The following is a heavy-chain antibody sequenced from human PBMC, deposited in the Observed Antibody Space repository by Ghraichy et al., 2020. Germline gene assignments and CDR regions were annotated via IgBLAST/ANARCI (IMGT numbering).Heavy chain of an antibody. Sequence: SGPTLVKPTQTLTLTCTFSGFSLSTSGVGVGWIRQPPGKALEWLALIYWDDDKRYSPSLKSRLTITKDTSKNQVVLTMTNMDPVDTATYYCAHSLAVHYDILTGYYPEYFQHWGQGTLVTVSS. V-gene: IGHV2-5*02. CDR1: GFSLSTSGVG. J-gene: IGHJ1*01. CDR3: AHSLAVHYDILTGYYPEYFQH. CDR2: IYWDDDK. D-gene: IGHD3-9*01.